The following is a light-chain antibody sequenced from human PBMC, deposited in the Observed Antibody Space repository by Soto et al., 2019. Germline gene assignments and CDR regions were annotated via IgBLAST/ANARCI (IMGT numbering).Light chain of an antibody. CDR2: LNSDGSH. CDR3: QTWGTGIQV. CDR1: SGHSSYA. J-gene: IGLJ1*01. V-gene: IGLV4-69*01. Sequence: QLVLTQSPSASASLGASVKLTCTLSSGHSSYAIAWHQQQPEKGPRYLMKLNSDGSHSKGDGIPDRFSGSSSGAERYLTISSLQSDDEADYYCQTWGTGIQVFGTGAKVTVL.